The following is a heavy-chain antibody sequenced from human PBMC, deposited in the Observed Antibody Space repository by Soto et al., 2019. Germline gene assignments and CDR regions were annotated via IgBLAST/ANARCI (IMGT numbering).Heavy chain of an antibody. D-gene: IGHD3-10*01. V-gene: IGHV1-18*01. CDR2: ISAHNGNT. Sequence: QVHLVQSGAEVKKPGASVKVSCQGSGYAFTTYGITWVRQAPGQGLEWMGWISAHNGNTNYAQKLQGRVTVTRDTSTSTAYMELRSLRYDDTALYYWARGSYGDNWGKGALVTSPQ. CDR3: ARGSYGDN. CDR1: GYAFTTYG. J-gene: IGHJ4*02.